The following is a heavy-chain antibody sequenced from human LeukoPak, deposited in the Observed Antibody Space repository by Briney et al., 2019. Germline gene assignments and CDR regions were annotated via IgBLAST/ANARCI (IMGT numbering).Heavy chain of an antibody. V-gene: IGHV1-69*06. CDR2: IIPIFGTA. CDR1: GYTFTSYY. Sequence: GASVKVSCKASGYTFTSYYMHWVRQAPGQGLEWMGGIIPIFGTANYAQKFQGRVTITADKSTSTAYMELSSLRSEDTAVYYCARLQQPDNWFDPWGQGTLVTVSS. J-gene: IGHJ5*02. D-gene: IGHD6-13*01. CDR3: ARLQQPDNWFDP.